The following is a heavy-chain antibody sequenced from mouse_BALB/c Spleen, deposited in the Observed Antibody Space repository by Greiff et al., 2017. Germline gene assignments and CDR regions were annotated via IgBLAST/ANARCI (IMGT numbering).Heavy chain of an antibody. Sequence: EVKVVESGGGLVKPGGSLKLSCAASGFAFSSYDMSWVRQTPEKRLEWVAYISSGGGSTYYPDTVKGRFTISRDNAKNTLYLQMSSLKSEDTAMYYCARQVYGYDVLFDYWGQGTTLTVAS. D-gene: IGHD2-2*01. CDR2: ISSGGGST. V-gene: IGHV5-12-1*01. CDR3: ARQVYGYDVLFDY. CDR1: GFAFSSYD. J-gene: IGHJ2*01.